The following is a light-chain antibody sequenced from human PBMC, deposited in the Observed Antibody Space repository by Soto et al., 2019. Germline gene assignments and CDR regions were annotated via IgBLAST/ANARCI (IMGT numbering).Light chain of an antibody. CDR1: SSDVGFYNF. CDR3: ASYAGSKLFV. V-gene: IGLV2-8*01. J-gene: IGLJ1*01. Sequence: QSALTQPPSASGSPGQSLTISCTGTSSDVGFYNFVSWYQHRPGKAPKLVIYEVTKRPSGVPDRFSGSKSGSTASLTVSGLQADDEAEYYCASYAGSKLFVFGSGTKVTVL. CDR2: EVT.